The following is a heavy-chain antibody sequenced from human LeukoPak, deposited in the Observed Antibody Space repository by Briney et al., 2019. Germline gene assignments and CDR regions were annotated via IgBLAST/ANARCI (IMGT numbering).Heavy chain of an antibody. D-gene: IGHD3-10*01. CDR3: ARKSASGNYPLDY. CDR2: ISADSATT. CDR1: GFTFSSYG. Sequence: GGSLRLSCAASGFTFSSYGMHWVRQAPGKGLERVSVISADSATTFYADSVKGRFTISRDNAKNTVFLQMSSLRAEDTALYYCARKSASGNYPLDYWGQGTLVTVSS. J-gene: IGHJ4*02. V-gene: IGHV3-23*01.